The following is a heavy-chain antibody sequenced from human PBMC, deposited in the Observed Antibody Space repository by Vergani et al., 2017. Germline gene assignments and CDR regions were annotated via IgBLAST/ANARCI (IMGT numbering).Heavy chain of an antibody. CDR1: GFTFSSYA. CDR3: ARDWIIAVAVPLDP. V-gene: IGHV3-21*01. Sequence: EVQLLESGGGLVQPGGSLRLSCAASGFTFSSYAMSWVRQAPGKGLEWVSSISSSSSYIYYADSVKGRFTISRDNAKNSLYLQMNSLRAEDTAVYYCARDWIIAVAVPLDPWGQGTLVTVSS. CDR2: ISSSSSYI. J-gene: IGHJ5*02. D-gene: IGHD6-19*01.